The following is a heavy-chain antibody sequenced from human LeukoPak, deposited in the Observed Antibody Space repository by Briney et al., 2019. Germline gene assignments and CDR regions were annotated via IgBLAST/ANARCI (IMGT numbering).Heavy chain of an antibody. J-gene: IGHJ5*02. Sequence: ASVKVSCKASGYTFTGYYMRWVRQAPGQGLEWMGWINPNSGGTNYAQKFQGRVTMTRDTSISTAYMELSRLRSDDTAVYYCARPSIAVAGTNWFDPWGQGTLVTVSS. D-gene: IGHD6-19*01. CDR3: ARPSIAVAGTNWFDP. CDR1: GYTFTGYY. CDR2: INPNSGGT. V-gene: IGHV1-2*02.